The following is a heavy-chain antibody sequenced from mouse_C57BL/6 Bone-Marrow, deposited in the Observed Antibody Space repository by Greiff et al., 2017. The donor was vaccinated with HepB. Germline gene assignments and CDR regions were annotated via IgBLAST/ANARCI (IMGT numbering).Heavy chain of an antibody. CDR3: ARLPDY. CDR2: IDPSDSST. Sequence: VQLQQPGAELVRPGTSVKLSCKASGYPFTSYWMHWVKQRPGQGLEWIGVIDPSDSSTNYNQKFKGKATLTVDPSSSTAYMQLSSLTSEDSAVYYCARLPDYWGQGTTLTVSS. J-gene: IGHJ2*01. CDR1: GYPFTSYW. V-gene: IGHV1-59*01.